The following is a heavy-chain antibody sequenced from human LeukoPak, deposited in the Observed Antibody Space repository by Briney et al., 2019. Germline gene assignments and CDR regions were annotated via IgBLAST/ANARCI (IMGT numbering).Heavy chain of an antibody. CDR1: GFTVSSNY. J-gene: IGHJ3*02. CDR2: IYSGGST. D-gene: IGHD3-10*01. Sequence: PGGSLRLSCAASGFTVSSNYMSWVRQAPGKGLEWVSVIYSGGSTYYADSVKGRFTISRDNSKNTLYLQMNSLRAGDTAVYYCARTSYGSGIADAFDIWGQGTMVTVSS. CDR3: ARTSYGSGIADAFDI. V-gene: IGHV3-53*01.